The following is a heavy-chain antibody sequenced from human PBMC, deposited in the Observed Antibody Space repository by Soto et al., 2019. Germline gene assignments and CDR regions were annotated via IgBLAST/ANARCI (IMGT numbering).Heavy chain of an antibody. CDR3: AKGGYSYGPNWYFDL. D-gene: IGHD5-18*01. J-gene: IGHJ2*01. CDR2: ISYDGSNK. Sequence: QVQLVESGGGVVQPGRSLRLFCAASGFTFSSYGMHWVRQAPGKGLEWVAVISYDGSNKYYADSVKGRFTISRDNSKNTLYLQMNSLRAEDTAVYYCAKGGYSYGPNWYFDLWGRGTLVTVSS. V-gene: IGHV3-30*18. CDR1: GFTFSSYG.